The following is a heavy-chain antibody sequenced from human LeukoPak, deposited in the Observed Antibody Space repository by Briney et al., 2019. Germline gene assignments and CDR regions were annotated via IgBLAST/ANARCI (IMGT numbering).Heavy chain of an antibody. V-gene: IGHV4-31*03. CDR2: IHYSGST. CDR1: DDTNSSEGYY. Sequence: SHTLSLTCTVSDDTNSSEGYYWSCISQPPGKGLEQIGYIHYSGSTYYNPSLKSRITISVDTSKNQFSLKLSSVTAADTAVYYCARDNGSESYYTLDIWGQGTMVIVSS. J-gene: IGHJ3*02. CDR3: ARDNGSESYYTLDI. D-gene: IGHD3-10*01.